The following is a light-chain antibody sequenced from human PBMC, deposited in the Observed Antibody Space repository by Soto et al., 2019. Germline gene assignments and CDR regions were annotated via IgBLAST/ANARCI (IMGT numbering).Light chain of an antibody. Sequence: QSALTQPASVSGSPGQSITISCTGTNSDIGGYDYVSWYQHHPGKAPRLLIYDVNNWPSGVSDRFSGSKSGNTASLTIAGLPSEYEAVYYCSSYTTHTPVVFGGGTKLTVL. CDR2: DVN. J-gene: IGLJ2*01. CDR3: SSYTTHTPVV. V-gene: IGLV2-14*03. CDR1: NSDIGGYDY.